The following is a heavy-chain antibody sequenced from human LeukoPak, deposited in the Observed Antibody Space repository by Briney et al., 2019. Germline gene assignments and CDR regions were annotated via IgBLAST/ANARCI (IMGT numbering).Heavy chain of an antibody. Sequence: GGSLRLSCAASGFTFSSFGMSWVRQAPGKGLEWVSVIYSGGTTYYADSVKGRFTISRDNSKNTVYLQMSSLRAEDTAVYYCARDSGKVGDDGILDYWGQGTLVTVSS. V-gene: IGHV3-53*01. CDR2: IYSGGTT. CDR1: GFTFSSFG. D-gene: IGHD2-21*01. CDR3: ARDSGKVGDDGILDY. J-gene: IGHJ4*02.